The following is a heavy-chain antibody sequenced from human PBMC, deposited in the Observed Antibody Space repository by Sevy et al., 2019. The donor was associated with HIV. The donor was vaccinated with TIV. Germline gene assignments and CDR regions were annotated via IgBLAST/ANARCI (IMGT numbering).Heavy chain of an antibody. CDR2: IISSSSYI. J-gene: IGHJ6*02. V-gene: IGHV3-21*01. CDR3: ARDKDWNDVSYYYGMDV. Sequence: GGSLRLSCAASGFTFSSYSMNWVRQAPGKGLEWVSSIISSSSYIYYADSVKGRFTISRDNAKNSLYLQMNSLRAEDTAVYYCARDKDWNDVSYYYGMDVWGQGTTVTVSS. CDR1: GFTFSSYS. D-gene: IGHD1-1*01.